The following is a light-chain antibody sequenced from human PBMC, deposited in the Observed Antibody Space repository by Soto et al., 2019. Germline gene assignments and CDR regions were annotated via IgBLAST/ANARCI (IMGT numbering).Light chain of an antibody. J-gene: IGLJ1*01. CDR3: SSYTTSSTYV. CDR1: SSDVGGYSY. Sequence: QSVLTQPASVSGSPGQSITISCTGTSSDVGGYSYISWYQHNPGRAPKLMIYDVSNRPSGVSDRFSGSKSGDTASLTISRLQAEDEADYYCSSYTTSSTYVFGSGTKVPVL. V-gene: IGLV2-14*03. CDR2: DVS.